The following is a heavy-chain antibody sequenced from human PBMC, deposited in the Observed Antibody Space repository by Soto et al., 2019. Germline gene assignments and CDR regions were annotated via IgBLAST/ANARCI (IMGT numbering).Heavy chain of an antibody. Sequence: QVQLQESGPGLVKPSQTLSLTCTVSGGSISSGDYYWSWIRQPPGKGLEWIGHIYYSGSTYYNPSLKSRVTISVDTSKNQFSLKLSSVTAADTAVYYCARAGTTIFGVVTPNWFDPWGQGTLVTVSS. CDR1: GGSISSGDYY. D-gene: IGHD3-3*01. J-gene: IGHJ5*02. CDR2: IYYSGST. V-gene: IGHV4-30-4*01. CDR3: ARAGTTIFGVVTPNWFDP.